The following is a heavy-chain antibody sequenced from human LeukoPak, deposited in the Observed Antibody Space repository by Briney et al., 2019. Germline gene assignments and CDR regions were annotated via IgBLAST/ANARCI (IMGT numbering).Heavy chain of an antibody. Sequence: GGSLRLSCAASGFTFSSYAMSWVRQAPGKGLEWVSAISGSGGSTYCADSVKGRFTISRDNSKNTLYLQMNSLRAEDTAVYYCAKDRYWQWLDVHAFDIWGQGTMVTVSS. CDR1: GFTFSSYA. V-gene: IGHV3-23*01. CDR3: AKDRYWQWLDVHAFDI. D-gene: IGHD6-19*01. CDR2: ISGSGGST. J-gene: IGHJ3*02.